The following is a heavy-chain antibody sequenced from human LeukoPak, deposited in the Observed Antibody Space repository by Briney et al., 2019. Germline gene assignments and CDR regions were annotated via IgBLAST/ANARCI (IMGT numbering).Heavy chain of an antibody. Sequence: ASVKVSCKASGSTFTGYYMHWVRQAPGQGLEWMGIINPSGGSTSYAQKFQGRVTMTRDMSTSTVYMELSSLRSEDTAVYYCARDRVPYYYDSSGYFSSEGRPEFWFDPWGQGTLVTVSS. D-gene: IGHD3-22*01. CDR2: INPSGGST. V-gene: IGHV1-46*01. CDR1: GSTFTGYY. CDR3: ARDRVPYYYDSSGYFSSEGRPEFWFDP. J-gene: IGHJ5*02.